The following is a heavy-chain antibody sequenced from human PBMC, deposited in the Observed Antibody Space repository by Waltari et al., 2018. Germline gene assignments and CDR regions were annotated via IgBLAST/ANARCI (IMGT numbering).Heavy chain of an antibody. D-gene: IGHD6-13*01. V-gene: IGHV3-74*01. CDR2: INTDGSPT. CDR3: VIGAQHVSNWYASEYFQH. CDR1: GFTFSSYW. Sequence: EVQLVESGGGLVQPGGSLRLSCAASGFTFSSYWMHWVRQAPGKGLVWVSDINTDGSPTNYADSVKCRFTISRDNAKNTLYLQMDSLRAEETAVYYCVIGAQHVSNWYASEYFQHWGQGTLVTVSS. J-gene: IGHJ1*01.